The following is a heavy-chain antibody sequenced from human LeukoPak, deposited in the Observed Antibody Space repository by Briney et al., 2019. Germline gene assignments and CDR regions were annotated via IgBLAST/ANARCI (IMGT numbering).Heavy chain of an antibody. D-gene: IGHD1-20*01. CDR1: GFTFSNAW. Sequence: GGSLRLSCAASGFTFSNAWMSWVRQAPGKGREWVGRIKSKTDGGTTDYAAPVKGRFTISRDDSKNTLYLQMNSLKTEDTAVYYCTTVTGMMVYYFDYWGQGTLVTVSS. V-gene: IGHV3-15*01. CDR2: IKSKTDGGTT. J-gene: IGHJ4*02. CDR3: TTVTGMMVYYFDY.